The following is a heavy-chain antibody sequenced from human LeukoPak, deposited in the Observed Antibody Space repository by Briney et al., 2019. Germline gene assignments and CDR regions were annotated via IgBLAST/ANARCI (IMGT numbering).Heavy chain of an antibody. V-gene: IGHV1-8*01. CDR3: ARIDQNSGSYSDY. CDR1: GCTFTSYD. Sequence: ASVKVSCKASGCTFTSYDINWVRQATGQGLEWMGWMNPNSGNTGYAQKFQGRVTMTRNTSISTAYMELSSLRSEDTAVYYCARIDQNSGSYSDYWGQGTLVTVSS. CDR2: MNPNSGNT. D-gene: IGHD1-26*01. J-gene: IGHJ4*02.